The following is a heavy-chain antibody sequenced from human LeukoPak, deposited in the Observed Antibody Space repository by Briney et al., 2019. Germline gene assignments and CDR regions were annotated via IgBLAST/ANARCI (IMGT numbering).Heavy chain of an antibody. V-gene: IGHV3-23*01. CDR1: GFTFSSYA. Sequence: PGGSLRLSCAASGFTFSSYAMSWVRQAPGKGLGWVSALSGSGGNTYYADSVKGRFTVSRDNSKNTLYLHVNSLRAEDTAVYYCARDLGYSSSWHPYYYYGMDVWGQGTTVTVSS. J-gene: IGHJ6*02. CDR2: LSGSGGNT. CDR3: ARDLGYSSSWHPYYYYGMDV. D-gene: IGHD6-13*01.